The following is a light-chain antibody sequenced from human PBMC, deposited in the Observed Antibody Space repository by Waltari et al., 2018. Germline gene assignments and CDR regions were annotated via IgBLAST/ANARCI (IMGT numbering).Light chain of an antibody. V-gene: IGKV3-15*01. CDR1: PRISSH. Sequence: IVMTQSPATPSVSPGETATRSCRARPRISSHLPWYQQKTGQAPRLLIYGGSAWTTGIPARFGGSGSGTEFPLAVRSLQSEEFAVYIFRQYDRWPLTFGGRTNVEIK. CDR2: GGS. J-gene: IGKJ4*01. CDR3: RQYDRWPLT.